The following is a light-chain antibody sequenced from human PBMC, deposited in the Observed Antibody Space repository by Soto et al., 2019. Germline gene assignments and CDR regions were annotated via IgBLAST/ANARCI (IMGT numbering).Light chain of an antibody. CDR2: DVS. Sequence: QSVLTQPASVSGSPGQSISISCTGTSSDVGAYNYISWYQQHPGKAPKLIIYDVSNRPSGFSSRFSGSKSGNTASLTISGLQAEDGADYYCGAYTITSPYVFGTGTKVTVL. J-gene: IGLJ1*01. CDR1: SSDVGAYNY. V-gene: IGLV2-14*03. CDR3: GAYTITSPYV.